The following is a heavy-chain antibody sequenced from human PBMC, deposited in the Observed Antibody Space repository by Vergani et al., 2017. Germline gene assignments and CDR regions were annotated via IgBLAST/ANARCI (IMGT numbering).Heavy chain of an antibody. J-gene: IGHJ4*02. Sequence: QVQLVQSGAEVKKPGASVKVSCKASGYTFTGYFMHWVRQAPGQGLEWMGWINPNSGGTNYAQKFQGRVTMTRDTSINTAYMELSSLRSEDTAIYYCARGDYGILTGYRYWGQGTLVTVSA. D-gene: IGHD3-9*01. CDR1: GYTFTGYF. CDR2: INPNSGGT. V-gene: IGHV1-2*02. CDR3: ARGDYGILTGYRY.